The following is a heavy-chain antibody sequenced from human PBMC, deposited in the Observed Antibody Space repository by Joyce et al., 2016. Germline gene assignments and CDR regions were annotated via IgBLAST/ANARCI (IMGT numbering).Heavy chain of an antibody. V-gene: IGHV3-7*04. CDR1: GFTFSNYW. Sequence: EVQVVESGGGLVQPGGSLRLSCAAAGFTFSNYWMNWVRQAPGNGLEWVANIKEDGTDKYYVDSVKGRFTISRDNAKNSLYLQMNSLRAEDTAVYYCAGGSFVASWGQGTLVTVSS. CDR3: AGGSFVAS. CDR2: IKEDGTDK. J-gene: IGHJ4*02.